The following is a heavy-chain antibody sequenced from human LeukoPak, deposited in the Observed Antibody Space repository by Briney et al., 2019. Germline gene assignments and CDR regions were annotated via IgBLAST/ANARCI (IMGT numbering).Heavy chain of an antibody. CDR2: IYYSGST. J-gene: IGHJ3*02. CDR3: ARAWGSSSWYAFDI. V-gene: IGHV4-59*01. CDR1: GGFISSYY. D-gene: IGHD6-13*01. Sequence: PSETLSLTCTVSGGFISSYYWSWIRQPPGKGLEWIGYIYYSGSTNYNPSLKSRVTISVDTSKNHFSLKLSSVTAADTAVYYCARAWGSSSWYAFDIWGQGTMVTVSS.